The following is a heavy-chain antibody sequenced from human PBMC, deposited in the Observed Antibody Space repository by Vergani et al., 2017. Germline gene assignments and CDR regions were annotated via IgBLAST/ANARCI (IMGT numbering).Heavy chain of an antibody. CDR2: MNPKSGNT. Sequence: QEQLVQSGAEVRKPGASVKVSCKASGYNFTSFYINWVRLATGQGLEWMGWMNPKSGNTTYAAKFQGRITMTRDSSTDTAYMEMKSLRSEDTAIYFCARGVLDSKYRHNWFGPWGQGTVVTVSS. CDR1: GYNFTSFY. V-gene: IGHV1-8*01. D-gene: IGHD3/OR15-3a*01. CDR3: ARGVLDSKYRHNWFGP. J-gene: IGHJ5*02.